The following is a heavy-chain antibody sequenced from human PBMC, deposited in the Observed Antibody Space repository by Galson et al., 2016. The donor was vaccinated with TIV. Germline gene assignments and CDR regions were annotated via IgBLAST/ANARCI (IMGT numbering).Heavy chain of an antibody. D-gene: IGHD2-2*01. V-gene: IGHV3-49*04. CDR3: TRDKTRDIILIPAGMNDY. CDR1: GFAFGDYA. CDR2: IRNEAYGGTT. Sequence: SLRLSCAASGFAFGDYAMSWVRQAPGKGLEWVGFIRNEAYGGTTEYAASVKGRFTISRDDSKSIAYLQMNSLKTEDTAVYYCTRDKTRDIILIPAGMNDYWGQGTLVTVSS. J-gene: IGHJ4*02.